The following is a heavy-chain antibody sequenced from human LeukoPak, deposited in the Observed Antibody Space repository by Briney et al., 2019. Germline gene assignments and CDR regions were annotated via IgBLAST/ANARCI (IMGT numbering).Heavy chain of an antibody. D-gene: IGHD1-26*01. CDR1: GDSVSSNNAA. J-gene: IGHJ4*02. Sequence: SQTLSLTCAISGDSVSSNNAAWNWIRQSPSRGLEWLGRTYYRSKWCKDYALSVKSRITINPDTSKNQFSLQLNSVTPEDTAVYFCARDTRIVGATSVGALDYWGQGTLVTVSS. CDR2: TYYRSKWCK. CDR3: ARDTRIVGATSVGALDY. V-gene: IGHV6-1*01.